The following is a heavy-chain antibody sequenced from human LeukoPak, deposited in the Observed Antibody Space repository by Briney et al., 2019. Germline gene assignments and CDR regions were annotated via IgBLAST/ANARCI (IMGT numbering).Heavy chain of an antibody. CDR2: INPNSGGT. CDR3: ARDKDAYCGGDCPNWFDP. J-gene: IGHJ5*02. Sequence: GASVKVSCKASGYTFTGYYMHWVRQAPGQGLEWMGWINPNSGGTNYAQKFQGRVTMTRDTSISTAYMELSRLRSDDTAVYYCARDKDAYCGGDCPNWFDPWGQGTLVTVSS. CDR1: GYTFTGYY. D-gene: IGHD2-21*01. V-gene: IGHV1-2*02.